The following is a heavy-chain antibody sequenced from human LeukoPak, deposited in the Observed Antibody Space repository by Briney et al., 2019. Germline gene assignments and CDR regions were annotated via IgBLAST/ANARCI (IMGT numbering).Heavy chain of an antibody. CDR2: IKQDGSEK. CDR1: GFTFSSYW. D-gene: IGHD1-26*01. V-gene: IGHV3-7*03. Sequence: GGSLRLSCAASGFTFSSYWMSWVRQAPGKGLEWVAHIKQDGSEKYYVDSVKGRFTISRDNAKNSLYLQMNSLRAEDTALYHCARVRKGVGATNYYFDYWGQGTLVTVSS. J-gene: IGHJ4*02. CDR3: ARVRKGVGATNYYFDY.